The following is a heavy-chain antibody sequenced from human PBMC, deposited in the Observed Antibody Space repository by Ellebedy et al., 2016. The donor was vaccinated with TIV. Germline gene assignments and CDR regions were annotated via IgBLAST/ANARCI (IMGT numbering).Heavy chain of an antibody. CDR2: IIPIFGTA. CDR3: GEGQWLAHVTYYYYGMDV. Sequence: SVKVSXXASGGTFSSYAISWVRQAPGQGLEWMGGIIPIFGTANYAQKFQGRVTITADESTSTAYMELSSLRSEDTAVYYCGEGQWLAHVTYYYYGMDVWGQGTTVTVSS. J-gene: IGHJ6*02. D-gene: IGHD6-19*01. CDR1: GGTFSSYA. V-gene: IGHV1-69*13.